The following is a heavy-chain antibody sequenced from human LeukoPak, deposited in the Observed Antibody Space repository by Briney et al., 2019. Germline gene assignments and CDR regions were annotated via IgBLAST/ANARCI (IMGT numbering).Heavy chain of an antibody. V-gene: IGHV3-23*01. CDR3: AKRGEGNSWYLAPLGN. Sequence: GGSLRLSCAASGFTFGNYAMNWVRQAPGKGLEWVSVISGSTGGIHYADSVKGRFTISRDNSKNTLYLQMNSLTAEDTAVYYCAKRGEGNSWYLAPLGNWGQGTLVTVSS. CDR1: GFTFGNYA. J-gene: IGHJ4*02. CDR2: ISGSTGGI. D-gene: IGHD6-13*01.